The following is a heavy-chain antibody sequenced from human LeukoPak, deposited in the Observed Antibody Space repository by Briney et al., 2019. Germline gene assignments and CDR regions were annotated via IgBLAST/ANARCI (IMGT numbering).Heavy chain of an antibody. V-gene: IGHV4-39*01. CDR2: IHNSEST. CDR3: ARSKGYHYWYFDL. Sequence: SETLSLTCTVSGGSISTSYYYWGWIRQPPGKGLEWIGNIHNSESTYYNPSLKSRVTISVDTSKNQFSLKLSSVTAADTAVYYCARSKGYHYWYFDLWGRGTLVTVSS. D-gene: IGHD3-16*02. CDR1: GGSISTSYYY. J-gene: IGHJ2*01.